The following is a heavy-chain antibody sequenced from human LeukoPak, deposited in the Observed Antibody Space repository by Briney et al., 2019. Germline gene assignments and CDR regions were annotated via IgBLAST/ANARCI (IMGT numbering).Heavy chain of an antibody. D-gene: IGHD3-10*01. J-gene: IGHJ4*02. CDR2: IIPIFGTA. CDR3: ARGRSGSSEIDY. Sequence: SVKVSCKASGGTFSSYAISWVRQAPGQGLEWMGGIIPIFGTANYAQKFQGRVTITTDESTCTAYMELSSLRSEDTAVYYCARGRSGSSEIDYWGQGTLVTVSS. V-gene: IGHV1-69*05. CDR1: GGTFSSYA.